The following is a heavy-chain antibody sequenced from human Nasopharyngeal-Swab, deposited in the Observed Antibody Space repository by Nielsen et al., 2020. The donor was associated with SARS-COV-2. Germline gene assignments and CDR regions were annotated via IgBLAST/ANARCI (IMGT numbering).Heavy chain of an antibody. CDR1: GFTFSPYT. D-gene: IGHD5-12*01. CDR3: ARERGGGYGDY. CDR2: ITGTSDSI. J-gene: IGHJ4*02. Sequence: LKISCAASGFTFSPYTMTWVRQAPGKGLEWLSYITGTSDSIRYADSVKGRFTISRDNAKNSLFLQMNGLTAEDTAVYYCARERGGGYGDYWGQGTLVTVSS. V-gene: IGHV3-48*04.